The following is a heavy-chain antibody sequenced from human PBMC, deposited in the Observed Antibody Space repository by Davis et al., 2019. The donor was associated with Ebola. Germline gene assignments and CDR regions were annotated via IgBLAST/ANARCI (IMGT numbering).Heavy chain of an antibody. J-gene: IGHJ6*04. V-gene: IGHV1-46*01. Sequence: ASVKVSCKASGYTFTNYYMHWVRQAPGQGLEWMGMINPNDGRTIYAQRFQGRVTMTRDTSTSTVYMELSSLRSEDTAVYYCARGTCSGGNCYEEEYGGSMDVWGKGTAVTVSS. CDR3: ARGTCSGGNCYEEEYGGSMDV. D-gene: IGHD2-15*01. CDR1: GYTFTNYY. CDR2: INPNDGRT.